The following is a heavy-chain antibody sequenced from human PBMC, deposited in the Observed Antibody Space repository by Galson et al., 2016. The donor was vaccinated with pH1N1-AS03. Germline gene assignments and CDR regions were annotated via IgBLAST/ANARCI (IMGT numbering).Heavy chain of an antibody. D-gene: IGHD5-12*01. CDR3: ARAALGSGYDYDS. J-gene: IGHJ5*01. V-gene: IGHV4-39*07. CDR1: GASISSDIYY. Sequence: SETLSLTCTVSGASISSDIYYWGWIRQPPGKGLEWIGSIYYSGRTYYKPSLKSRVTISVDTSKNQVSLKLSSVTAEDTAVYYCARAALGSGYDYDSWGQGALVTVSS. CDR2: IYYSGRT.